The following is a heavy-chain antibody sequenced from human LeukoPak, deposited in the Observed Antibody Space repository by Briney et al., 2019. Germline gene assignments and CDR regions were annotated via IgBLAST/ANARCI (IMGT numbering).Heavy chain of an antibody. V-gene: IGHV4-59*01. Sequence: PSETLSLTCTVSGGSISSYYWSWIRQPPGKGLECIGYVYYSGTTNYNPSLKSRVTISVDTSKNQFSLKLSSVTAADTAVYYCARDRRKWDMDVWGKGTTVTVSS. D-gene: IGHD2-8*01. CDR3: ARDRRKWDMDV. J-gene: IGHJ6*03. CDR2: VYYSGTT. CDR1: GGSISSYY.